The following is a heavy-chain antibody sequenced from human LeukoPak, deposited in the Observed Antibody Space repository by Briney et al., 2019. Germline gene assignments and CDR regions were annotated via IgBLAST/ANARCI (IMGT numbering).Heavy chain of an antibody. D-gene: IGHD6-19*01. Sequence: GGSLRLSCAASGFTFSSYAMHWVRQAPGKGLEWVAVISYDGSNKYYADSVKGRFTISRDNSKNTLYLQMNSLRAEDTAVYYCTTGSGWYPFDYWGQGTLVTVSS. V-gene: IGHV3-30-3*01. CDR2: ISYDGSNK. CDR1: GFTFSSYA. CDR3: TTGSGWYPFDY. J-gene: IGHJ4*02.